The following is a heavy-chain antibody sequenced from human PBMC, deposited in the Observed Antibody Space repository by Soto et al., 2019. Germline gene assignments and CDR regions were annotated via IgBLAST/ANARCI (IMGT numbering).Heavy chain of an antibody. D-gene: IGHD3-10*01. CDR3: AKRNYGSEFDF. CDR1: GFTFSSYA. Sequence: GGSLRLSCAASGFTFSSYAMNWVRQAPGKGLEWVSVISGSGGSTYYADSVKGRFTISRDNSKNTLYLQMNSLRAEDTAVYYCAKRNYGSEFDFWGQGTLVTVSS. V-gene: IGHV3-23*01. CDR2: ISGSGGST. J-gene: IGHJ4*02.